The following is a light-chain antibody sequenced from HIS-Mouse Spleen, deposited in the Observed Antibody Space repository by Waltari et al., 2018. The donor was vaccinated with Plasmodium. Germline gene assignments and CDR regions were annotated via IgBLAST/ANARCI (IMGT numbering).Light chain of an antibody. V-gene: IGKV3-15*01. Sequence: EIVMTQSPATLSVSPGERATLSCRASQSVSSNLAWYQQKPGQAPRLLIYGASTRATGIPARFSVSGSGTAFTLTISSLQSEDFAVYYCQQYNNWSFTFGPGTKVDIK. CDR1: QSVSSN. CDR2: GAS. CDR3: QQYNNWSFT. J-gene: IGKJ3*01.